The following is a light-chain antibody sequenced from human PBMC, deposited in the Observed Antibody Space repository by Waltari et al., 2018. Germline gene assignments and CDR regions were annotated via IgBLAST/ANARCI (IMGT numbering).Light chain of an antibody. CDR3: ASWDDSLNGPL. CDR2: SNN. V-gene: IGLV1-44*01. Sequence: QSVLTQPPSASGTPGKRVTISCSGSSSNIARNSVNWYQHLPGTAPKLLIYSNNQRPAGVPDRFSGSKSGTSASLAISGLQSADEADYYCASWDDSLNGPLFGGGTKLTVL. CDR1: SSNIARNS. J-gene: IGLJ2*01.